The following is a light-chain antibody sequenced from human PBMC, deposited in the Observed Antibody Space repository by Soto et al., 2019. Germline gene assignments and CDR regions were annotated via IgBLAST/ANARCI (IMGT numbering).Light chain of an antibody. CDR3: QQRSNWLT. CDR1: QSVSSY. Sequence: EIVLTQSPATLSLSPGERATLSCRASQSVSSYLAWYQQKPGQAPRLLIYDASNRASGIPARFSRSGSGTDFTLAISSLEPEYCGVYYCQQRSNWLTFGGGTKVDTK. CDR2: DAS. V-gene: IGKV3-11*01. J-gene: IGKJ4*01.